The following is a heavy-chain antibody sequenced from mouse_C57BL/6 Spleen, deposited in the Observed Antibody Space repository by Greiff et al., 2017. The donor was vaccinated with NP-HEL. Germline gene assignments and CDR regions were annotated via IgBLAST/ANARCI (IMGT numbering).Heavy chain of an antibody. CDR3: VRPAQATDYAMDY. J-gene: IGHJ4*01. V-gene: IGHV10-1*01. D-gene: IGHD3-2*02. CDR1: GFSFNTYA. CDR2: IRSKSNNYAT. Sequence: EVMLVESGGGLVQPKGSLKLSCAASGFSFNTYAMNWVRQAPGKGLEWVARIRSKSNNYATYYADSVKDRFTISRDDSESMLYLQMNNLKTEDTAMYYCVRPAQATDYAMDYWGQGTSVTVSS.